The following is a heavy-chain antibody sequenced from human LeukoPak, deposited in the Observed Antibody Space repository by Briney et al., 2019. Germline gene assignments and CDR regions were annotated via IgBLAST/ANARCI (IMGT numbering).Heavy chain of an antibody. Sequence: ASVNVSCKASGYTFTIYGISWVRQAPGQGLEWMGWISAYNGNTNYAQKLQGRVTMTTDTSTSTAYMELRSLRSDDTAVYYCATIAAAGTLLDYWGQGTLVTVSS. V-gene: IGHV1-18*01. CDR3: ATIAAAGTLLDY. CDR2: ISAYNGNT. J-gene: IGHJ4*02. D-gene: IGHD6-13*01. CDR1: GYTFTIYG.